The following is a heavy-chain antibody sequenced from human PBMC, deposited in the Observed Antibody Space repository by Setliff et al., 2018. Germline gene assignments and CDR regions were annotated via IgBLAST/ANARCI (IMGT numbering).Heavy chain of an antibody. CDR2: ISSTITST. Sequence: PGGSLRLSCAASGFTFSSSAMAWVRQAPGKGPEWVSAISSTITSTYYADSVKGRFTISRDNAKNSLYLQMNSLRAEDTAVYYCARSRGGSGYSGYFDYWGQGTLVTVSS. CDR3: ARSRGGSGYSGYFDY. D-gene: IGHD3-22*01. J-gene: IGHJ4*02. V-gene: IGHV3-21*01. CDR1: GFTFSSSA.